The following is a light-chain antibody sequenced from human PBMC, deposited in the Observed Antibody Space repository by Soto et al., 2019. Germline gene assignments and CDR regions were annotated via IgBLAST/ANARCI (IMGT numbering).Light chain of an antibody. CDR2: LGS. CDR3: MQSLQTPYT. V-gene: IGKV2-28*01. J-gene: IGKJ2*01. CDR1: QSLLHSNGYNY. Sequence: DIVMTQSPLSLPVTPGEPASISCRSSQSLLHSNGYNYLDWYLQKPGQSPQLLISLGSNRASGDDDRFLGSGAGTDFTLHINRVEAEDFGVYYCMQSLQTPYTFGQGTKLEIQ.